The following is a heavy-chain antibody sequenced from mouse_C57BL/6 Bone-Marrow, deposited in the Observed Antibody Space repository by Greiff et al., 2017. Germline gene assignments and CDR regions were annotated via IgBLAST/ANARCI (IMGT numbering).Heavy chain of an antibody. V-gene: IGHV5-6*01. Sequence: EVQVVESGGDLVKPGGSLKLSCAASGFTFSSYGMSWVRQTPEKRLEWVATISSGGSYTYYPDSVKGRFTISRDNAKNTLYLQMSSLKSEDTAMYYCASYDYDGVWWYFDVWGTGTTVTVSS. CDR1: GFTFSSYG. J-gene: IGHJ1*03. CDR3: ASYDYDGVWWYFDV. D-gene: IGHD2-4*01. CDR2: ISSGGSYT.